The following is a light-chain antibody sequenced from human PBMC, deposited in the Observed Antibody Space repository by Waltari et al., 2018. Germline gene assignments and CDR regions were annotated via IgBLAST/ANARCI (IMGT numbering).Light chain of an antibody. J-gene: IGLJ2*01. CDR1: GSDVGSYVY. CDR3: SSFTSSGTVI. CDR2: DVH. V-gene: IGLV2-14*03. Sequence: QSALTQPASVSGSPGQSITISCTGTGSDVGSYVYVSWYQQHPGKGPKLMIFDVHNRPAGFFNLCSGSKSGNTASLTISGLQAEEEADYYCSSFTSSGTVIFGGGTKLTVL.